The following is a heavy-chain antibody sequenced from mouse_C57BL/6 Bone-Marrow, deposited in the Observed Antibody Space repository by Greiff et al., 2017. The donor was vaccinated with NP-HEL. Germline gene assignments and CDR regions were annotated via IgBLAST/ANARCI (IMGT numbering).Heavy chain of an antibody. Sequence: VQLKQSGPELVKPGASVKIPCKASGYTFTDYNMDWVKQSHGKSLEWIGDINPNNGGTIYTQKFKGKATLTVDKSSSTAYMELRSLTSEDTAVYYCARGVVAPYYAMDYWGQGTSVTVSS. D-gene: IGHD1-1*01. J-gene: IGHJ4*01. CDR2: INPNNGGT. CDR3: ARGVVAPYYAMDY. V-gene: IGHV1-18*01. CDR1: GYTFTDYN.